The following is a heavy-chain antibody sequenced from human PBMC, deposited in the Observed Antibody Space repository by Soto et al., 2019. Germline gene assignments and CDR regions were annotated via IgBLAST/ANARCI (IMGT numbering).Heavy chain of an antibody. V-gene: IGHV1-18*01. D-gene: IGHD3-16*01. CDR2: ISPYTGNT. CDR3: VMVDNYVTPTPQDV. J-gene: IGHJ6*02. Sequence: QVQLVQSGDEVKKPGASVKVSCKASGYIFVNYGIAWVRQAPGQGLEWMGWISPYTGNTHSATKAQGRRTMTTDTSTSTAYMDLGSLTSDDTAVYYCVMVDNYVTPTPQDVWGQGTTVPVSS. CDR1: GYIFVNYG.